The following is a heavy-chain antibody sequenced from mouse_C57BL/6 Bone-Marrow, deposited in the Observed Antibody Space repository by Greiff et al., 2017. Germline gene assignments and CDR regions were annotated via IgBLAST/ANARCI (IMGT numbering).Heavy chain of an antibody. J-gene: IGHJ2*01. CDR2: INPYNGDT. V-gene: IGHV1-20*01. D-gene: IGHD1-1*01. CDR3: ARARVITTVVAPFDY. CDR1: GYSFTGYF. Sequence: VQLQQSGPELVKPGDSVKISCKASGYSFTGYFMNWVMQSHGKSLEWIGRINPYNGDTFYNQKFKGKATLTVDKSSSTAHMELRSLTSEDSAVXYCARARVITTVVAPFDYWGQGTTLTVSA.